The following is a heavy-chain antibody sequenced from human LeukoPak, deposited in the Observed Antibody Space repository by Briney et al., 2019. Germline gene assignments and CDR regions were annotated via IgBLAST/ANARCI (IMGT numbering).Heavy chain of an antibody. D-gene: IGHD3-22*01. J-gene: IGHJ4*02. CDR2: IYYSGST. Sequence: SEPLSLTCTVWGRPISRLYEICLRQPRGEGGEGMVYIYYSGSTIYNPPHKCRVPISVDTSKSQFSLKLSSVTAADTAVYYCARVCGGYYDSSGYPSWGGHIDYWGQGTLVTVSS. V-gene: IGHV4-59*11. CDR1: GRPISRLY. CDR3: ARVCGGYYDSSGYPSWGGHIDY.